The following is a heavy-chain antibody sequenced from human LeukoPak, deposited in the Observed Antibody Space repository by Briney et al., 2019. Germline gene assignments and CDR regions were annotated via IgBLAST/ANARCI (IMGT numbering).Heavy chain of an antibody. CDR2: LTNIGVSVGVT. D-gene: IGHD3-22*01. CDR1: GFTFSTYA. CDR3: AKAMSTDHYDSRGFYRVDFDS. Sequence: PGGSLRLSCAASGFTFSTYAMSWVRQPPGKGLKWISPLTNIGVSVGVTYYADSVKGRFIISRDNSKSTLYLQLSSLRAEDTAVYYCAKAMSTDHYDSRGFYRVDFDSWGQGTLVTVSS. V-gene: IGHV3-23*01. J-gene: IGHJ4*02.